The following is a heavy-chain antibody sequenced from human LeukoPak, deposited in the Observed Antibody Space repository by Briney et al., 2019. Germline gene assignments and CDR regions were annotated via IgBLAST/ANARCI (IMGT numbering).Heavy chain of an antibody. CDR2: IKQDGSEK. J-gene: IGHJ4*02. V-gene: IGHV3-7*01. D-gene: IGHD6-13*01. CDR1: GFTFSSYW. Sequence: GGSLRLSCAASGFTFSSYWMSWVRQAPGKGLEWVANIKQDGSEKYYVDSVKGRFTISRDNAKNSLYLQMNSLRAEDTAVYYCARGPRIAAAAPAFDYWGQGTLVTVSS. CDR3: ARGPRIAAAAPAFDY.